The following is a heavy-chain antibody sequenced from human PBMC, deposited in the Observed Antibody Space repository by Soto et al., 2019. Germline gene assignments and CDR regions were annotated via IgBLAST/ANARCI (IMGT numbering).Heavy chain of an antibody. J-gene: IGHJ4*02. CDR1: GYTFTIYG. CDR2: ISGYNGNT. D-gene: IGHD4-17*01. Sequence: GPEVKKPGASVKVSCKASGYTFTIYGIHWVRQAPGQGLEWMGWISGYNGNTNYAQKFQGRPTMTRDTSTTSVFMELRNLRSDDAAVDYCARGDYGAPPVYWGQGTLITVSS. V-gene: IGHV1-18*01. CDR3: ARGDYGAPPVY.